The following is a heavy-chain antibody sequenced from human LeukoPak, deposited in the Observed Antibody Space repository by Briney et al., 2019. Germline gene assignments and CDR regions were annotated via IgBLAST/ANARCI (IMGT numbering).Heavy chain of an antibody. Sequence: ASVKVSCKASGGTFSSYAISWVRQAPGQGLEWMERIIPIFGTANYAQKFQGRVTITTDESTSTAYMELSSLRSEDTAVYYCAREETMVVTPQAPGYFQHWGQGTLVTVSS. J-gene: IGHJ1*01. CDR3: AREETMVVTPQAPGYFQH. CDR2: IIPIFGTA. V-gene: IGHV1-69*05. CDR1: GGTFSSYA. D-gene: IGHD4-23*01.